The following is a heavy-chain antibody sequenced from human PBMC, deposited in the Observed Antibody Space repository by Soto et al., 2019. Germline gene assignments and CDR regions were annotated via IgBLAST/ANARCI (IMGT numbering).Heavy chain of an antibody. CDR1: GFTFSSYA. V-gene: IGHV3-23*01. J-gene: IGHJ4*02. CDR2: ISGSGGST. CDR3: ATEIGDYSFEY. D-gene: IGHD2-21*02. Sequence: EVQLLESGGGLVQPGGSLRLSCAASGFTFSSYAMSWVRQAPGKGLEWVSAISGSGGSTYYADSVKGRFTISRDNSKNTLYLQMNTLRVEDTAVYYCATEIGDYSFEYWGQGTLVTVSS.